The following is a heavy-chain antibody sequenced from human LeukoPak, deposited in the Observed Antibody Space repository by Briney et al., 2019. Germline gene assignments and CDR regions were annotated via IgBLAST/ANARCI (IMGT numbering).Heavy chain of an antibody. CDR2: INPSGGST. J-gene: IGHJ4*02. V-gene: IGHV1-46*01. CDR1: GGTFSSYA. CDR3: ARPTAAALSL. Sequence: ASVKVSCKASGGTFSSYAISWVRQAPGQGLEWMGIINPSGGSTSYAQKFQGRVTMTRDTSTSTVYMELSSLRSEDTAVYYCARPTAAALSLWGQGTLVTVSS. D-gene: IGHD6-13*01.